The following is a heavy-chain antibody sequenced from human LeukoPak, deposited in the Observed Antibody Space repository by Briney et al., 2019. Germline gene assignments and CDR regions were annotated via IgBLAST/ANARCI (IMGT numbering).Heavy chain of an antibody. J-gene: IGHJ3*02. V-gene: IGHV4-30-2*01. CDR1: GGSISSGGYS. Sequence: SETLSLTCAVSGGSISSGGYSWSWIRQPPGKGLEWIGYIYHSGSTYYNPSLKSRVTISVDTSKNQFSLKLSSVTAADTAVYYCAREIDAFDIWGQGTMVTVSS. CDR3: AREIDAFDI. CDR2: IYHSGST.